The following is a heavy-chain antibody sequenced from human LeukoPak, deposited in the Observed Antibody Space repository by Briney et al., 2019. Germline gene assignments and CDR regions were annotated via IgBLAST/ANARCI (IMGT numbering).Heavy chain of an antibody. Sequence: GGSLRLSCAASGFTFSSYAMHWVRQAPGKGLEFVSAISSNGGSTYYAKSVKGRFTVSRDNSKNTLSLQMGSLRAEDMAVYYCARSVVVPAALGYWGQGTLVSVSS. J-gene: IGHJ4*02. D-gene: IGHD2-2*01. V-gene: IGHV3-64*01. CDR3: ARSVVVPAALGY. CDR2: ISSNGGST. CDR1: GFTFSSYA.